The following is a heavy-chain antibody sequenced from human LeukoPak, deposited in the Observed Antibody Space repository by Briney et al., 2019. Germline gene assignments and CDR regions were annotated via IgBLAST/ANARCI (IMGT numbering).Heavy chain of an antibody. J-gene: IGHJ4*02. CDR3: ARGRRVLLWFGESYYFVY. CDR1: GFTFSSYA. Sequence: GGSLRLSCAASGFTFSSYAMHWVRQAPGKGLEWVAVISYDGSNKYYADSVKGRFTISRDNSKNTLYLQMNSLRAEDTAVYYCARGRRVLLWFGESYYFVYWGQGTLVTVSS. CDR2: ISYDGSNK. V-gene: IGHV3-30*04. D-gene: IGHD3-10*01.